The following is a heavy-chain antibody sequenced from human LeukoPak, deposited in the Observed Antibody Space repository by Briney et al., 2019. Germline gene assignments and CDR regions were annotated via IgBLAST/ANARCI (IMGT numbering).Heavy chain of an antibody. Sequence: SVKVSFKASGGTFSSYAISWVRQAPGQGLEWMGGIIPIFGTANYAQKFQGRVTITADESTSTAYMELSSLRSEDTAVYYCARESYDSHLDAFDIWGQGTMVTVSS. CDR1: GGTFSSYA. CDR2: IIPIFGTA. CDR3: ARESYDSHLDAFDI. V-gene: IGHV1-69*13. D-gene: IGHD3-3*01. J-gene: IGHJ3*02.